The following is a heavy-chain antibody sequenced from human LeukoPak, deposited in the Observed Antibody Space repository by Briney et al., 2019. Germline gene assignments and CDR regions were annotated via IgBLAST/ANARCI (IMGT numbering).Heavy chain of an antibody. CDR2: ISYDGSNK. D-gene: IGHD3-22*01. CDR1: GFTFSSYV. J-gene: IGHJ4*02. V-gene: IGHV3-30*04. Sequence: GGSLRLSCAASGFTFSSYVMHWVRQAPGKGLEWVAVISYDGSNKYYADSVKGRFTISRDNSKNTLYLQMNSLRAEDTAVYYCARDYYDSSGYGDYWGQGTLVTVSS. CDR3: ARDYYDSSGYGDY.